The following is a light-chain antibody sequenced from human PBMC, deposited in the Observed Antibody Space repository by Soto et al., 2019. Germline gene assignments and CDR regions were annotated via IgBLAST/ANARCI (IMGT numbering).Light chain of an antibody. CDR2: DAY. V-gene: IGKV3-11*01. J-gene: IGKJ5*01. Sequence: EVVLTQSPVTLSLSPGERATLSCRASQSFRGLLAWYQQKPGQAPRLLIYDAYNRATGIPPRFSGSGSGTDFTLTINSLEPEDSAVYYCQQRHMWPITFGQGTRLEMK. CDR3: QQRHMWPIT. CDR1: QSFRGL.